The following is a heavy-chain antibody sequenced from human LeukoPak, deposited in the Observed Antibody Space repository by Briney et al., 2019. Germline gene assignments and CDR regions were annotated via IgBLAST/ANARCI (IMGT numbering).Heavy chain of an antibody. J-gene: IGHJ4*02. V-gene: IGHV3-21*01. CDR2: IAGSSGYI. D-gene: IGHD3-9*01. CDR1: GFTFSSYT. CDR3: ARNWGDHFDWLHDY. Sequence: PGGSLRLSCAASGFTFSSYTMNWVRQAPGKGLEWVSSIAGSSGYISYADSVKGRFTISRDNAKKSLYPQMTSLTAEDTAVYYCARNWGDHFDWLHDYWGQGTLVTVSS.